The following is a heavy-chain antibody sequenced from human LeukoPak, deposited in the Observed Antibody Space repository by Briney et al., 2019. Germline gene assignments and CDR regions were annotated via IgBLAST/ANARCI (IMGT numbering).Heavy chain of an antibody. V-gene: IGHV3-33*01. CDR1: GFTFSSYG. Sequence: GGSLRLSCAASGFTFSSYGMHWVRQAPGKGLEWVAVIWYDGSRKYYADSVKGRFTISRDNSKKSMYLQMRRLRDEDTAVYYCASGRGWLIDHWGQGALVTVSS. J-gene: IGHJ4*02. CDR2: IWYDGSRK. D-gene: IGHD6-19*01. CDR3: ASGRGWLIDH.